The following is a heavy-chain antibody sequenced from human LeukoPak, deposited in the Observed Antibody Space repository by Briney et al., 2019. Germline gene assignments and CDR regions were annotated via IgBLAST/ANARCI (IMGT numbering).Heavy chain of an antibody. V-gene: IGHV1-2*02. CDR1: GYTFTDYY. J-gene: IGHJ5*02. CDR2: INPSSGAT. Sequence: ASVRVSCTASGYTFTDYYIHWVRQAPGQGLEWMGWINPSSGATNYAQKFQGRVTMTRDTSITTAYIQLSSLTLDDTAVYYCARGWQINSAGGFVDPWGQGTLITVSS. D-gene: IGHD1-14*01. CDR3: ARGWQINSAGGFVDP.